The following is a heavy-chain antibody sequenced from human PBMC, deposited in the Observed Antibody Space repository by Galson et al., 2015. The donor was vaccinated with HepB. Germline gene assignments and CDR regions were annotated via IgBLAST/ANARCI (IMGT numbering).Heavy chain of an antibody. V-gene: IGHV3-15*07. CDR1: GFTFSNAW. Sequence: SLRLSCAASGFTFSNAWMNWVRQAPGKGLEWVGRIKSKTDGGTTDYAAPVKGRFTISRDDSKNTLYLQMNSLKTEDTAVYYCTTDWHIDPPSEYCSSTSCYKYYYMDVWGKGTTVTVSS. CDR2: IKSKTDGGTT. D-gene: IGHD2-2*02. CDR3: TTDWHIDPPSEYCSSTSCYKYYYMDV. J-gene: IGHJ6*03.